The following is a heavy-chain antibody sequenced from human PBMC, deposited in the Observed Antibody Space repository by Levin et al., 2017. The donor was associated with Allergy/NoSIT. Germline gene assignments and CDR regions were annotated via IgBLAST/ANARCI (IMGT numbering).Heavy chain of an antibody. Sequence: SETLSLTCAVSGGSISITDWWSWVRQPPGKGLAWIGEIYHNGDTNYNPSLKSRVTMSVDRSKNQFSLKLRSVTTADTAVYYCASLTGYTSSWYNYWGQGTLVTVSS. J-gene: IGHJ4*02. CDR2: IYHNGDT. CDR1: GGSISITDW. D-gene: IGHD6-13*01. V-gene: IGHV4-4*02. CDR3: ASLTGYTSSWYNY.